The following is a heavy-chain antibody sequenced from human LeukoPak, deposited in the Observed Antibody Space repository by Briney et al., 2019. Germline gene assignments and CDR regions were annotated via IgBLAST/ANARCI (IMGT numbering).Heavy chain of an antibody. CDR2: IIPILDLT. D-gene: IGHD1-1*01. CDR3: ARDSGRPPTSFDY. Sequence: SVKVSCKASGGTFNHFGINWVRQAPGHGLEWMGRIIPILDLTKYAPKIQDRVTITTDKSTSTAYMELNSLRSEDTAVYFCARDSGRPPTSFDYWGQGTLVTVSS. V-gene: IGHV1-69*04. CDR1: GGTFNHFG. J-gene: IGHJ4*02.